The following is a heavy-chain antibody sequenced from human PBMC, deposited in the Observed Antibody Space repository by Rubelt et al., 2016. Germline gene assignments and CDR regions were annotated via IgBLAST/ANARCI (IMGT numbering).Heavy chain of an antibody. CDR2: IIPIFGIA. CDR3: ARDHNWNDLYHTDY. V-gene: IGHV1-69*14. Sequence: QVQLVQSGAEVKKPGSSVKVSCKASGYTFTGYYMHWVRQVPGQGLEWMGGIIPIFGIATYGQKVQGRVTITAGKSTSVAYMELSSLRSDDTAVYYCARDHNWNDLYHTDYWGQGTLVTVSS. CDR1: GYTFTGYY. J-gene: IGHJ4*02. D-gene: IGHD1-20*01.